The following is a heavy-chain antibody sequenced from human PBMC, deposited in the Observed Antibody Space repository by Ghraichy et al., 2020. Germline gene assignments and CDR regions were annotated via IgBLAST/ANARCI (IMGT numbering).Heavy chain of an antibody. CDR3: ARDRAGYCSGGSCYYFDY. Sequence: GGSLRLSCVASGFTFSSYGMHWVRQAPGKGLEWVAVIWYDGSNKYYADSVKGRFTISRDNSKNTLYLQMNSLRAEDTAVYYCARDRAGYCSGGSCYYFDYWGQGTLVIVSS. V-gene: IGHV3-33*01. J-gene: IGHJ4*02. D-gene: IGHD2-15*01. CDR2: IWYDGSNK. CDR1: GFTFSSYG.